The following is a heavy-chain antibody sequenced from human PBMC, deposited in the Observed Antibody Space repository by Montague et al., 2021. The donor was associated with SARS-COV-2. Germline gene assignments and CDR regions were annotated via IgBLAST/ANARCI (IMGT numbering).Heavy chain of an antibody. V-gene: IGHV3-30*04. CDR3: ARSSGYCGGDCNSGIDY. Sequence: SLSLSCAASGFTFSSYAMHWVRQAPGKGLEWVAVISYDGSNKYYADSVKGRFTISRDNSKNTLYLQMNSLRAEDTAVFYCARSSGYCGGDCNSGIDYWGQGTLVTVSS. D-gene: IGHD2-21*02. CDR2: ISYDGSNK. CDR1: GFTFSSYA. J-gene: IGHJ4*02.